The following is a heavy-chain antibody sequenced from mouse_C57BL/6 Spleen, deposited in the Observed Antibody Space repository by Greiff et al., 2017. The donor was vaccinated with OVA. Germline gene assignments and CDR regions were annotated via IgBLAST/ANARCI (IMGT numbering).Heavy chain of an antibody. Sequence: VQLQQSGPELVKPGASVKISCKASGYSFTGYYMNWVKQSPEKSLEWIGEINPSTGGTTYNQKFKAKATLTVDKSSSTAYMQLKSLTSEDSAVDYCAKICYDDVGTAYYFDYWGQGTTLTVSS. CDR3: AKICYDDVGTAYYFDY. CDR1: GYSFTGYY. V-gene: IGHV1-42*01. CDR2: INPSTGGT. J-gene: IGHJ2*01. D-gene: IGHD2-4*01.